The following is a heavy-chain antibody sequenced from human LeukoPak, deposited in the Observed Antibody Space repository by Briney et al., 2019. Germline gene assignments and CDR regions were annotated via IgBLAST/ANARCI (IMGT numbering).Heavy chain of an antibody. Sequence: SETLSLTCTVSGGSISSSSYYWGWIRQPPGKGLEWIGIIHNSGSTYYNPSLKSRVTISVDTSKNQFSLKLSSVTAADTAVYYCARLERYYDSSGYYPSAFDIWGQGTMVTVSS. D-gene: IGHD3-22*01. CDR1: GGSISSSSYY. CDR3: ARLERYYDSSGYYPSAFDI. V-gene: IGHV4-39*01. J-gene: IGHJ3*02. CDR2: IHNSGST.